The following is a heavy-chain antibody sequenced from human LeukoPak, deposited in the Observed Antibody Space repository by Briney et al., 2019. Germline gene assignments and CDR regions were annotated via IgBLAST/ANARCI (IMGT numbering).Heavy chain of an antibody. CDR3: ARDQYYYDSSDY. D-gene: IGHD3-22*01. V-gene: IGHV3-21*01. J-gene: IGHJ4*02. CDR1: GFTFSSYW. CDR2: ISSSSSYI. Sequence: GGSLRLSCAASGFTFSSYWMSWVRQAPGKGLEWVSSISSSSSYIYYADSVKGRFTISRDNAKNSLYLQMNSLRAEDTAVYYCARDQYYYDSSDYWGQGTLVTVSS.